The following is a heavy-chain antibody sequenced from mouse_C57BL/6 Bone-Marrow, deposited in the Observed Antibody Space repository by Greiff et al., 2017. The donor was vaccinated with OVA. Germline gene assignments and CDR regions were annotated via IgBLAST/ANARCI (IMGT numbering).Heavy chain of an antibody. CDR3: ARDAYGPYAMDY. V-gene: IGHV7-1*01. Sequence: DVKLVESGGGLVQSGRSLRLSCATSGFTFSDFYMEWVRQAPGKGLEWIAASRNKANDYTTEYSASVKGRFIVSRDTSQSILYLQMNALRAEDTAIYYCARDAYGPYAMDYWGQGTSVTVSS. CDR2: SRNKANDYTT. CDR1: GFTFSDFY. J-gene: IGHJ4*01. D-gene: IGHD1-1*02.